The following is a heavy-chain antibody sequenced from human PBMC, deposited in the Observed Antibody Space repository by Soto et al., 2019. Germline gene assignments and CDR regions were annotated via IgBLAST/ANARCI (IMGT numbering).Heavy chain of an antibody. CDR1: GYTFTSYA. CDR3: ARDLRGYYGSGSPDY. V-gene: IGHV1-3*01. Sequence: ASVKVSCKASGYTFTSYAMHWVRQAPGQRLEWMGWINAGNGNTKYSQKFQGRVTITRDTSASTAYMELSSLRSEDTAVYYCARDLRGYYGSGSPDYWGQGTLVTVSS. J-gene: IGHJ4*02. CDR2: INAGNGNT. D-gene: IGHD3-10*01.